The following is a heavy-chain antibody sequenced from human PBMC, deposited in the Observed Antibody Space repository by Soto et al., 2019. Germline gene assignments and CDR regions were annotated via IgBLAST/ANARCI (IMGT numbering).Heavy chain of an antibody. J-gene: IGHJ6*02. V-gene: IGHV3-33*01. CDR1: GFTFSSYG. Sequence: PGGSLRLSCAASGFTFSSYGMHWVRQAPGKGLEWVAVIWYGGSNKYYADSVKGRFTISRDNSKNTLYLQMNSLRAEDTAVYYCARPYYDILTGYYSSYYYGMDVWGQGTTVTVSS. CDR2: IWYGGSNK. CDR3: ARPYYDILTGYYSSYYYGMDV. D-gene: IGHD3-9*01.